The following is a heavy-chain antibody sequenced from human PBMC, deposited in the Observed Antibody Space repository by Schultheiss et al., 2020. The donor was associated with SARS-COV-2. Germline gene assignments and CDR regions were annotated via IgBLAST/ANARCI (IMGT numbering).Heavy chain of an antibody. CDR3: ARGIVVPAAQIDY. CDR1: GGSISSYY. D-gene: IGHD2-2*01. V-gene: IGHV4-39*07. J-gene: IGHJ4*02. CDR2: IYYSGST. Sequence: SETLSLTCTVSGGSISSYYWNWIRQPPGKGLEWIGSIYYSGSTYYNPSLKSRVTISVDTSKNQFSLKLSSVTAADTAVYYCARGIVVPAAQIDYWGQGTLVTVSS.